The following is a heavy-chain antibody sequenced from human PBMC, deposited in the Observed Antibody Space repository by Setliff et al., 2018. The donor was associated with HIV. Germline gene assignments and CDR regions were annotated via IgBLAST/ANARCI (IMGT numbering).Heavy chain of an antibody. CDR1: GVTFSIYS. V-gene: IGHV3-48*04. CDR3: STILVNQQPYRYFDY. J-gene: IGHJ4*02. CDR2: IGSDVSII. D-gene: IGHD6-13*01. Sequence: GGSLRLSCVVSGVTFSIYSMAWVRQAPGKGLEWLSYIGSDVSIIFYDDSVKGRFTISRDNAKNSLSLQRNSLRVEDTAVYFCSTILVNQQPYRYFDYWGQGTLVTVSS.